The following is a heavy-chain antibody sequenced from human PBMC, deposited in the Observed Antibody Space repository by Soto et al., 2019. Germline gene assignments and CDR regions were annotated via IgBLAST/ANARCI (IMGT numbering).Heavy chain of an antibody. CDR3: ARGNYGDYAEG. J-gene: IGHJ4*02. CDR2: IYHSGST. D-gene: IGHD4-17*01. Sequence: ETLSLTCAVSGYSISSGYYWGWIRQPPGKGLEWIGSIYHSGSTYYNPSLKSRVTISVDTSKNQFSLKLSSVTAADTAVYYCARGNYGDYAEGWGQGTLVTVSS. V-gene: IGHV4-38-2*01. CDR1: GYSISSGYY.